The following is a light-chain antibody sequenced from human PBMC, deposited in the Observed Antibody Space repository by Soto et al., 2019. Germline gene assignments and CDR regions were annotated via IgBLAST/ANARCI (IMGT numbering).Light chain of an antibody. CDR3: QQRSNWPPLIS. CDR1: QSVSSN. CDR2: GTS. V-gene: IGKV3-11*01. Sequence: EIQLTQSPGTLSLSPGGRATLSCRASQSVSSNLAWYQQKPGQAPRLLIFGTSNRATGIPDRFSGSGSGTDFTLTISRLEPEDFAVYYCQQRSNWPPLISFGQGTRLEIK. J-gene: IGKJ5*01.